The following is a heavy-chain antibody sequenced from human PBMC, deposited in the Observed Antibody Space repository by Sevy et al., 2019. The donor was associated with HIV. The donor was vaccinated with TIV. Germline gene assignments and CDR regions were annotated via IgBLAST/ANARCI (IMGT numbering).Heavy chain of an antibody. Sequence: ASVKVSCKASGYTFTGYYMHWVRQAPGLALESMGWINPNSGGTKYAQKFQGRVTMTRDTSISTTYMELSRLKSDDTAVYYCTRGPSGFSGSDLAYWGQGTLVTVSS. V-gene: IGHV1-2*02. CDR3: TRGPSGFSGSDLAY. D-gene: IGHD3-22*01. CDR1: GYTFTGYY. J-gene: IGHJ4*02. CDR2: INPNSGGT.